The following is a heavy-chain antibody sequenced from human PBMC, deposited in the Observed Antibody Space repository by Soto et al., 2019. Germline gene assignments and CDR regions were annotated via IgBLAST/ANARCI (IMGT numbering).Heavy chain of an antibody. J-gene: IGHJ6*03. CDR3: TTDPTVTSSGCYRRYYYYMDV. V-gene: IGHV3-15*01. D-gene: IGHD6-19*01. Sequence: EVQLVESGGGLVKPGGSLRLSCAASGFTFSNAWMSWVRQAPGKGLEWVGRIKSKTDGGTTDYDAPVKGRFTISRDDLKNTLYLQRNILKTETAALYYCTTDPTVTSSGCYRRYYYYMDVWGKGTTVTVSS. CDR1: GFTFSNAW. CDR2: IKSKTDGGTT.